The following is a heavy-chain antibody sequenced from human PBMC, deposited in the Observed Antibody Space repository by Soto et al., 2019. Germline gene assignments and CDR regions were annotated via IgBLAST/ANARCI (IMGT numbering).Heavy chain of an antibody. V-gene: IGHV4-34*01. D-gene: IGHD3-9*01. CDR1: GGSFSGYY. CDR3: ARESHDILTGHPWVWYFGL. CDR2: INDRGSS. J-gene: IGHJ2*01. Sequence: VQLQQWGAGPLRPLETLSLTCGVSGGSFSGYYWAWIRQSPGKGLEWIGEINDRGSSNYNPSLRSRVSSSVDRSQNPYSLTLRSVTAADTAVYYCARESHDILTGHPWVWYFGLWGRGTLVTV.